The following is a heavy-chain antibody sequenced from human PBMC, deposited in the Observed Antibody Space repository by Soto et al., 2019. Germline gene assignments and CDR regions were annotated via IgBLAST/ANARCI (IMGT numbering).Heavy chain of an antibody. CDR3: ARDAYDRADY. J-gene: IGHJ4*02. V-gene: IGHV4-38-2*02. CDR1: GYSISSVYH. D-gene: IGHD1-1*01. CDR2: IYHSGTS. Sequence: SETLSLTCDVSGYSISSVYHWGGNRQPPGKGLEGIGSIYHSGTSYYNPSLMSRVSISVDTSKNQFSLTVTSVTAADTGVYYCARDAYDRADYWGQGTPVTVSS.